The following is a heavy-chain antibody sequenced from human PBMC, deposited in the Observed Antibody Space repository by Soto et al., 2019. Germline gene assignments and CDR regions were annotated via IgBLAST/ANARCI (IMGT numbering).Heavy chain of an antibody. CDR3: AYIQVQRDGYNPLFDY. J-gene: IGHJ4*02. D-gene: IGHD5-12*01. CDR1: GCTFTSYY. V-gene: IGHV1-46*01. CDR2: INPSGGST. Sequence: ASVKVSCKASGCTFTSYYMHWVRQAPGQGLEWMGIINPSGGSTSYAQKFQGRVTMTRDTSTSTVYMELSSLRSEDTAVYYCAYIQVQRDGYNPLFDYWGQGTLVTVSS.